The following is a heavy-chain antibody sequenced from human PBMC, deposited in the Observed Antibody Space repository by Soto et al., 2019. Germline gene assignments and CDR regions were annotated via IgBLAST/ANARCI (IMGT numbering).Heavy chain of an antibody. CDR3: AKAVAGYSSVSFDP. D-gene: IGHD6-19*01. CDR2: ISWNSGSI. V-gene: IGHV3-9*01. CDR1: GFTFDDYA. J-gene: IGHJ5*02. Sequence: SLRLSCAASGFTFDDYAMHWVRQAPGKGLEWVSGISWNSGSIGYADSVKGRFTISRDNAKNSPYLQMNSLRAEDTALYYCAKAVAGYSSVSFDPWGQGTLVTVPS.